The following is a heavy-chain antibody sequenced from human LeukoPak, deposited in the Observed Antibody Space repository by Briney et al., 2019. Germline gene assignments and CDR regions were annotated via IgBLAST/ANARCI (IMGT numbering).Heavy chain of an antibody. CDR1: GFAFSSYG. CDR2: ISGSGGST. CDR3: ARDWWGYGSKGYNWFDP. Sequence: DPGGSLRLSCAASGFAFSSYGMSWVRQAPGKGLEWVSAISGSGGSTYYADSVKGRFTISRDNSKNTLYLQMNSLRAEDTAVYYCARDWWGYGSKGYNWFDPWGQGTLVTVSS. V-gene: IGHV3-23*01. D-gene: IGHD3-16*02. J-gene: IGHJ5*02.